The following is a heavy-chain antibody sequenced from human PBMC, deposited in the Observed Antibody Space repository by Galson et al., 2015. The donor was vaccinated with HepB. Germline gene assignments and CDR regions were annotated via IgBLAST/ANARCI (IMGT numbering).Heavy chain of an antibody. V-gene: IGHV3-30*18. J-gene: IGHJ6*03. CDR2: ILSDGTNK. CDR1: GFTLSNYG. Sequence: SLRLSCAASGFTLSNYGMHWVRRAPGKGLEWVAVILSDGTNKYYADSVKGRFTISRDSSKNTQFLQMNSLRAEDTAVYFCAKDQEAYSATYRIYYDMDVWGNGTTVTVSS. D-gene: IGHD1-26*01. CDR3: AKDQEAYSATYRIYYDMDV.